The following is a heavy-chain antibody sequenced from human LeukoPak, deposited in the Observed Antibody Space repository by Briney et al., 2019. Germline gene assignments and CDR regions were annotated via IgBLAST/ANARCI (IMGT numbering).Heavy chain of an antibody. V-gene: IGHV1-69*05. Sequence: SVKVSCKASGGTFSSYAISWVRQAPGQGLEWMGGIIPIFGTANYAQKFQGRVTITTDESTSTAYMELSSLRSEDTAVYYCAREEEYYYGSGSLNWFDPWGQGTLVTVSS. CDR2: IIPIFGTA. CDR1: GGTFSSYA. D-gene: IGHD3-10*01. J-gene: IGHJ5*02. CDR3: AREEEYYYGSGSLNWFDP.